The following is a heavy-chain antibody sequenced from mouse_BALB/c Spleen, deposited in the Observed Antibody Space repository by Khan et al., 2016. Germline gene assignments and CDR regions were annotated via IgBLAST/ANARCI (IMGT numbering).Heavy chain of an antibody. CDR1: GDSITSGY. D-gene: IGHD2-3*01. CDR2: ISYSGST. V-gene: IGHV3-8*02. CDR3: SGYDGYFFDY. J-gene: IGHJ2*01. Sequence: EVQLQESGPSLVKPSQTLSITCSVTGDSITSGYWYWIRKFPGNKLGYMGYISYSGSTYYNPSLKSRIPITLDTSKIQYYLQLNSGTADDTATYYCSGYDGYFFDYWGQRTTLTVSS.